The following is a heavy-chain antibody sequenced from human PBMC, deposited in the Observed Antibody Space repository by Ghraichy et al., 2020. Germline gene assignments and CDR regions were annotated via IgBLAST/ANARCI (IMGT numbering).Heavy chain of an antibody. V-gene: IGHV3-7*01. D-gene: IGHD4-17*01. CDR1: GLTFSSSW. CDR2: INQGGNKK. J-gene: IGHJ4*02. Sequence: GESLNISCVDSGLTFSSSWMNWVRQAPGKGLEWVANINQGGNKKYYLDSVKGRFTISRDNAKNSLYLQMNSLRAEDTAVYYCARDWDYGDPGPWFDYWGQGTLVTVSS. CDR3: ARDWDYGDPGPWFDY.